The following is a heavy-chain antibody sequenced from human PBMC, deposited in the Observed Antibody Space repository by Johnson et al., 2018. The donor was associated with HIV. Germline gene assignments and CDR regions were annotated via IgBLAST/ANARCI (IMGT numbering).Heavy chain of an antibody. CDR2: INWNGGST. V-gene: IGHV3-NL1*01. CDR1: GFTFSSYG. Sequence: QEKLVESGGGVVQPGRSLRLSCAASGFTFSSYGMHWVRQAPGKGLEGVSGINWNGGSTGYADSVKGRFTISRDNSKSTLYLQMNSLRVEDTAVYQSAKGGGDDLNAFDIWGLGTRVTVSS. D-gene: IGHD5-12*01. J-gene: IGHJ3*02. CDR3: AKGGGDDLNAFDI.